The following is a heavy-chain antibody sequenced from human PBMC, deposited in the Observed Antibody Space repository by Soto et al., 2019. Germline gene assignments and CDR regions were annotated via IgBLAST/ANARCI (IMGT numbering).Heavy chain of an antibody. CDR1: GYTFTSYD. Sequence: ASVKVSCKASGYTFTSYDINWVRQATGQGLEWMGWMNPNSGNTGYAQKFQGRVTMTRNTSISTAYMELSSLRSEDTAVYYCARANTYYDFWSGYYLRGYFDYWGQGTLVTVSS. J-gene: IGHJ4*02. CDR3: ARANTYYDFWSGYYLRGYFDY. V-gene: IGHV1-8*01. D-gene: IGHD3-3*01. CDR2: MNPNSGNT.